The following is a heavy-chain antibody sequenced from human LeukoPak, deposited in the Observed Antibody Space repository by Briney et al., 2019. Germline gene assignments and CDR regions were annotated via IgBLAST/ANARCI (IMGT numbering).Heavy chain of an antibody. CDR2: IKQDGGEK. J-gene: IGHJ4*02. CDR1: GFTFSSYW. Sequence: GGSLGLSCAASGFTFSSYWMSWVRQAPGKGLEWVANIKQDGGEKYYVDSVKGRFTISRDNSKNTLYLQMNSLRAEDTAVYYCANAYGGNTGLFDYWGQGTLVTVSS. D-gene: IGHD4-23*01. CDR3: ANAYGGNTGLFDY. V-gene: IGHV3-7*02.